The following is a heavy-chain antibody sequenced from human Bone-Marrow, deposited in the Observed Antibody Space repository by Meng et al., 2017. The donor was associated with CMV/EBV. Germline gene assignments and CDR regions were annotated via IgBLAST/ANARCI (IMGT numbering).Heavy chain of an antibody. J-gene: IGHJ6*04. CDR3: VGSEEFYHFRSGWGWYYHYGMDV. V-gene: IGHV1-69*10. CDR1: GGTLSSNA. D-gene: IGHD3-3*01. CDR2: IIPMRATT. Sequence: SVKVSCKASGGTLSSNAISWVRQAPGQGLEWMGGIIPMRATTNYAQRFQGRVTITADKSTATVYMELSSLRSEDTAVYYCVGSEEFYHFRSGWGWYYHYGMDVWGAGTTVTVSS.